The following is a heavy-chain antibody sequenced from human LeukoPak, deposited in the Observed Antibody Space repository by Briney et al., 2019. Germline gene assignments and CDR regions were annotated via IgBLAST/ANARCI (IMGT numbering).Heavy chain of an antibody. CDR2: IDPSDSYT. Sequence: GESLKISCKGSGYNFISWVRQMPGKGLEWMGRIDPSDSYTNYSPSFQGHVTISADKSISTAYLQWSSLKASDTAMYYCARPAAGYCSSTSCSDAFGIWGQGTMVTVSS. CDR1: GYNF. J-gene: IGHJ3*02. V-gene: IGHV5-10-1*01. CDR3: ARPAAGYCSSTSCSDAFGI. D-gene: IGHD2-2*01.